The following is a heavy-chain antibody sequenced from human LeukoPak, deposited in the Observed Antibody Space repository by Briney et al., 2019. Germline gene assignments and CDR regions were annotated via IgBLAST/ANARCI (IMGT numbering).Heavy chain of an antibody. D-gene: IGHD3-22*01. CDR1: GFTFSSYT. J-gene: IGHJ4*02. Sequence: GGSLRLSCAASGFTFSSYTMNWVRQAPGKGLEWVGRIKSKTDGGTTDYAAPVKGRFTISRDDSKNTLYLQMNSLKTEDTAVYYCTTDGDYYYDTTGYYPPDYLGQGTLVTVSS. CDR2: IKSKTDGGTT. V-gene: IGHV3-15*01. CDR3: TTDGDYYYDTTGYYPPDY.